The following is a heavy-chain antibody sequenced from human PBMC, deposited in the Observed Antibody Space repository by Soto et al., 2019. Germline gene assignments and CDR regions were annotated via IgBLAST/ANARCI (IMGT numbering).Heavy chain of an antibody. J-gene: IGHJ4*02. CDR1: GFTFSSYG. V-gene: IGHV3-30*18. CDR3: AKVEGGKPGFDY. D-gene: IGHD1-26*01. Sequence: QVQLVESGGGVVQPGRSLRLSCAASGFTFSSYGMHWVRQAPGKGLEWVAVISYDGSNKYYADSVKGRFTISRDNSKNTLYLQMNSLRAEDTAVYYCAKVEGGKPGFDYWGQGTLVTVSS. CDR2: ISYDGSNK.